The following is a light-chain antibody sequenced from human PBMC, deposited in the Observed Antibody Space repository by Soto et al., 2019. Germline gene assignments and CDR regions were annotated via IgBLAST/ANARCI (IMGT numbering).Light chain of an antibody. CDR3: QQTYTTPEIT. Sequence: DIQMTQSPSSLAASTGDRVTSTCRASQGISIYLNWYQLKPGKAPNLLMYGASYLKSGVPTRFSGSGSGTDFTLTISSLQPEDFAIYYCQQTYTTPEITFGQGTRLEIK. J-gene: IGKJ5*01. CDR1: QGISIY. V-gene: IGKV1-39*01. CDR2: GAS.